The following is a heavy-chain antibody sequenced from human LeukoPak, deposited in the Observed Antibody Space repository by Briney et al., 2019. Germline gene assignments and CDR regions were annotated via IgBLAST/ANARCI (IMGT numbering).Heavy chain of an antibody. CDR1: GGSVSSGSYY. CDR3: ARVGGTNYYYYGMDV. D-gene: IGHD1-26*01. Sequence: PSETLSLTCTVSGGSVSSGSYYWSWIRQPPGKGLEWIGYIYYSGSTNYNPSLKSRVTISVDTSKNQFSLKLSSVTAADTAVYYCARVGGTNYYYYGMDVWGQGTTVTVSS. V-gene: IGHV4-61*01. J-gene: IGHJ6*02. CDR2: IYYSGST.